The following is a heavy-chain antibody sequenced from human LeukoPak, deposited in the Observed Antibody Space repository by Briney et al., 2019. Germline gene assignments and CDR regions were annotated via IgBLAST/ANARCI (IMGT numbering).Heavy chain of an antibody. V-gene: IGHV3-30*02. CDR1: GFTFSSYG. CDR2: IRYDGSNK. CDR3: ASPGSISTGGPI. J-gene: IGHJ4*02. D-gene: IGHD3-9*01. Sequence: GGSLRLSCAASGFTFSSYGMHWVRQAPGKGLEWVAFIRYDGSNKYYADSVKGRFTISRDNSKNTLYLQMNSLRAEDTAVYYCASPGSISTGGPIWGQGSLVTVSS.